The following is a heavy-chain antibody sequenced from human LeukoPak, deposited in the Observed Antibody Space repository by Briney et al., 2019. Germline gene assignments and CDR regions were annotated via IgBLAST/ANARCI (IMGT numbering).Heavy chain of an antibody. Sequence: GGSLRLPCAASGFTFSSYSMNWVRQAPGKGLEWVSYISSSSSTIYYADSVKGRFTISRDNAKNSLYLQMNSLRAEDTAVYYCARSGTNYYDSSGYDYWGQGTLVTVSS. CDR1: GFTFSSYS. J-gene: IGHJ4*02. V-gene: IGHV3-48*01. D-gene: IGHD3-22*01. CDR3: ARSGTNYYDSSGYDY. CDR2: ISSSSSTI.